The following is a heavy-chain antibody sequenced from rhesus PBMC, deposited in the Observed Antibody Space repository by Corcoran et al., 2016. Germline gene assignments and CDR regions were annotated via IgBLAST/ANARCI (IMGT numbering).Heavy chain of an antibody. D-gene: IGHD1-1*01. V-gene: IGHV4-173*01. Sequence: QVQLQESGPGLVKPSETLSLTCAVSGGSISRNYWSWINQPPGKGLEWIGRISGSGGSTAYNPSLKSRVTISTDTSKNKFSLMLSSVTAADTAVYYWAREGWNYYHNRFDVWGPGVLVTVSS. CDR1: GGSISRNY. CDR2: ISGSGGST. CDR3: AREGWNYYHNRFDV. J-gene: IGHJ5-1*01.